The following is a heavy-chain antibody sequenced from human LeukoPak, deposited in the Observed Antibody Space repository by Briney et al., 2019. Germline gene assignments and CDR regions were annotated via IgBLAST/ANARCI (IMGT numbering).Heavy chain of an antibody. J-gene: IGHJ4*02. V-gene: IGHV4-39*07. CDR1: GGSISSSSYY. D-gene: IGHD6-13*01. CDR3: ARRGYASSWSFDY. Sequence: SETLSLTCTVSGGSISSSSYYWAWIRQPPGKGLEWIGIIYYSGSTKYNPSLKSRVTISVDTSKNQFSLKLSSVTAADTAVYYCARRGYASSWSFDYWGQGTLVTVSS. CDR2: IYYSGST.